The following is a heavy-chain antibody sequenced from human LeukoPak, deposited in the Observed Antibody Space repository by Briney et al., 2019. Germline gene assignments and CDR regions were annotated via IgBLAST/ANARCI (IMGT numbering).Heavy chain of an antibody. CDR3: AREDYYDSSGISNAFDI. J-gene: IGHJ3*02. D-gene: IGHD3-22*01. V-gene: IGHV3-7*01. CDR1: EFTFSGAW. CDR2: IKQDGTEK. Sequence: PGESLRLSCVASEFTFSGAWMSWVRQAPGKGLEWVANIKQDGTEKYYVDSVKGRFTISRDNAKNSLYLQMNSLRAEDTAVYYCAREDYYDSSGISNAFDIWGQGTMVTVSS.